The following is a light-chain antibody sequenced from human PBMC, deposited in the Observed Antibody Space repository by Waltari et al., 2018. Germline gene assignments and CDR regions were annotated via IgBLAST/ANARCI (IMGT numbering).Light chain of an antibody. J-gene: IGLJ2*01. Sequence: SYVLTQPPSVSVAPGKAAGITCGGNSIGSRSVHWYQQKPGQAPVLVIYYDSDRPSGIPERISGSKSGNTATLTISRVEAGDEAAYYCQLWESGSDRVVFGGGTKLTVL. V-gene: IGLV3-21*01. CDR1: SIGSRS. CDR2: YDS. CDR3: QLWESGSDRVV.